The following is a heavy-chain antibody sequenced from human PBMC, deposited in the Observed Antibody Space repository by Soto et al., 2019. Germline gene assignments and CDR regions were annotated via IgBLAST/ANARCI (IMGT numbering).Heavy chain of an antibody. CDR3: VRDERESCRGGNCFYFDY. Sequence: QVHLVQSGAEVKKPGASVKVSCKASGYAFTRYGMSWVRQAPGQGLEWMGWINTYNSDTNSAPRLQGRITMTTDTSTSTAYMELRSLTSDDTAVYYCVRDERESCRGGNCFYFDYWGQGTLVSVSS. J-gene: IGHJ4*02. D-gene: IGHD2-15*01. CDR1: GYAFTRYG. V-gene: IGHV1-18*04. CDR2: INTYNSDT.